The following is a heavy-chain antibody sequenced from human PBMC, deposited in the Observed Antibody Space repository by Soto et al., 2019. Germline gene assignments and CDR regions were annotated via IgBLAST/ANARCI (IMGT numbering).Heavy chain of an antibody. CDR1: GGSISSGDYY. J-gene: IGHJ6*02. V-gene: IGHV4-30-4*01. CDR2: IYYSGST. CDR3: ASFSGYDRYFYNGMDV. Sequence: SETLSLTCTVSGGSISSGDYYWSWIRQPPGKGLEWIGYIYYSGSTYYNPSLKSRVTISVDTSKNQFSLNLRSVTAADTAVYYCASFSGYDRYFYNGMDVWGQGTTVTVSS. D-gene: IGHD5-12*01.